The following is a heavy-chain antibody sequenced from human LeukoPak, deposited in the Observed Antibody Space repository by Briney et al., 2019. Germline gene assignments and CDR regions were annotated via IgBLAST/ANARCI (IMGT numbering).Heavy chain of an antibody. V-gene: IGHV3-23*01. D-gene: IGHD5-12*01. J-gene: IGHJ4*02. CDR2: ITDAVGST. CDR1: GFTFSSSS. CDR3: AKEIFSGLLYIDY. Sequence: GGSLRLSCAASGFTFSSSSISWVRQAPGKGLEWVSAITDAVGSTHYADSVKGRFTISSDNSKNTVYLQMNSLRPEDMAVYYCAKEIFSGLLYIDYWGQGTLVTVSS.